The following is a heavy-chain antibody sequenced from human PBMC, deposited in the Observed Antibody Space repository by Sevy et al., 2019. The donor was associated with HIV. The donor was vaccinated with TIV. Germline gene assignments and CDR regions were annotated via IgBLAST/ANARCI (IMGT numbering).Heavy chain of an antibody. Sequence: SETLSLTCTVSGGSISSSSYYWGWIRQPPGKGLEWIGSIYYSGSTYYNPSLKSRVTISVDTSKNQFSLKLSSVTAADTAVYYCARHLRPGTYPENSWFDPWGQGTLVTVSS. J-gene: IGHJ5*02. CDR2: IYYSGST. V-gene: IGHV4-39*01. D-gene: IGHD1-7*01. CDR3: ARHLRPGTYPENSWFDP. CDR1: GGSISSSSYY.